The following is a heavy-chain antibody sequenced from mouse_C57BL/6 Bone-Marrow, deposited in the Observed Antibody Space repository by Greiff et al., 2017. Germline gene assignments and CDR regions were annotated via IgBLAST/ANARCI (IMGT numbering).Heavy chain of an antibody. CDR3: ARWELRFYYAMDY. CDR2: IHPNSGST. J-gene: IGHJ4*01. D-gene: IGHD2-1*01. Sequence: QVQLQQPGAELVKPGASVKLSCKASGYTFTSYWMHWVKQRPGQGLEWIGMIHPNSGSTNYNEKFKSKATLTVDKSSSTAYMQLSSLTSEDSAVYYGARWELRFYYAMDYWGQGTSVTVSS. CDR1: GYTFTSYW. V-gene: IGHV1-64*01.